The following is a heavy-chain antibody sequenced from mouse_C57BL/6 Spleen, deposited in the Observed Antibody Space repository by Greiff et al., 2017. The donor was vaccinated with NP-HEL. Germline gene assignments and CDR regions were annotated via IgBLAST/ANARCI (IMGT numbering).Heavy chain of an antibody. D-gene: IGHD1-1*01. Sequence: QVHVKQSGAELVRPGASVTLSRKASGYTFTDYEMHWVKQTPVHGLEWIGAIDPETGGTAYNQKFKGKAILTADKSSSTAYMELRSLTSEDSAVYYCTRSPSTVVASDYWGQGTTLTVSS. J-gene: IGHJ2*01. V-gene: IGHV1-15*01. CDR1: GYTFTDYE. CDR3: TRSPSTVVASDY. CDR2: IDPETGGT.